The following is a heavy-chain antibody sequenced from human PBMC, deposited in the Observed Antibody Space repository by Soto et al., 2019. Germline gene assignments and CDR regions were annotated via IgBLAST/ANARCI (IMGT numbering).Heavy chain of an antibody. D-gene: IGHD3-16*01. CDR1: GFTFSSYA. CDR2: ISYDGSNK. J-gene: IGHJ4*02. V-gene: IGHV3-30-3*01. Sequence: GGSLRLSCAASGFTFSSYAMHLVRQSPGKGLEWVAFISYDGSNKYYADSVKGRFTISRDNSKNTLYLQMNSLRAEDTAVYYCARARWADWGQGTLVTVSS. CDR3: ARARWAD.